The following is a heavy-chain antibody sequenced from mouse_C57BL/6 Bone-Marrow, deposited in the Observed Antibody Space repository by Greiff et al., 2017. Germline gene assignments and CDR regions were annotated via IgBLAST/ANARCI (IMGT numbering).Heavy chain of an antibody. D-gene: IGHD4-1*01. J-gene: IGHJ3*01. CDR1: GFTFSDYY. CDR3: ARQGTGSFAY. CDR2: ISNGGGST. V-gene: IGHV5-12*01. Sequence: EVMLVESGGGLVQPGGSLKLSCAASGFTFSDYYMYWVRQTPEKRLEWVAYISNGGGSTYYPDTVKGRFTISRDNAKNTLYLQMSRLKSEDTAMYYCARQGTGSFAYWGQGTLVTVSA.